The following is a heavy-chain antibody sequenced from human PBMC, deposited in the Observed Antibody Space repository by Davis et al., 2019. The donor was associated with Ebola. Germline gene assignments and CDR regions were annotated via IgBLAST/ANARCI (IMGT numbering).Heavy chain of an antibody. CDR3: VRYPPSNWNEFDY. CDR2: IIPILGIA. Sequence: AASVKVSCKASGYTFTTYAINWVRQAPGQGLEWMGRIIPILGIANYAQKFQGRVTMTRDTSITTAYMELSSLTSEDTAVYYCVRYPPSNWNEFDYWGQGTLVTVSS. D-gene: IGHD1-20*01. V-gene: IGHV1-69*04. CDR1: GYTFTTYA. J-gene: IGHJ4*02.